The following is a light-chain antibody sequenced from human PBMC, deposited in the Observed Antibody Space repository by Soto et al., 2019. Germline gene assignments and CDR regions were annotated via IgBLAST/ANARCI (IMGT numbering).Light chain of an antibody. CDR1: QGISIS. V-gene: IGKV1-5*01. CDR3: QQYHTYSGT. CDR2: GAS. J-gene: IGKJ1*01. Sequence: DIQMIQSPSTLFVSVVDRFTITLRASQGISISLAWYQQKPGKAPKLLIYGASRLQSGVPSRFSGSRSGTDFILTISSLQPDDFATYHCQQYHTYSGTFGQGTKVDIK.